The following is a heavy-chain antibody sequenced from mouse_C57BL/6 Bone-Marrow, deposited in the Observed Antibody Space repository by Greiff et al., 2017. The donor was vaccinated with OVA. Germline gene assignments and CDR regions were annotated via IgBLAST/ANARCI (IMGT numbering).Heavy chain of an antibody. V-gene: IGHV1-50*01. CDR1: GYTFTSYW. Sequence: VQLQQPGAELVKPGASVKLSCKASGYTFTSYWMQWVKQRPGQGLEWIGEIDPSASYTNYNQKFKGKATLTVDTSSSTAYMQLSSLTSEDSAVYYCARWDLYYFDYWGKGTTLTVSS. CDR3: ARWDLYYFDY. CDR2: IDPSASYT. D-gene: IGHD4-1*01. J-gene: IGHJ2*01.